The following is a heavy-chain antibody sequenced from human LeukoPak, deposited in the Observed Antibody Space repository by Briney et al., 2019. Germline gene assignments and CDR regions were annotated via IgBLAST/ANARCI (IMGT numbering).Heavy chain of an antibody. CDR2: INPNSGGT. V-gene: IGHV1-2*02. D-gene: IGHD3-22*01. J-gene: IGHJ4*02. CDR1: GYTFTGYY. Sequence: ASVKVSCKASGYTFTGYYMHWVRQAPGQGLEWMGWINPNSGGTNYAQKFQGRVTMTRDTSIGTAYMELSRLRSDDTAVYYRARGGSYYDSSGSFFDYWGQGTLVTVSS. CDR3: ARGGSYYDSSGSFFDY.